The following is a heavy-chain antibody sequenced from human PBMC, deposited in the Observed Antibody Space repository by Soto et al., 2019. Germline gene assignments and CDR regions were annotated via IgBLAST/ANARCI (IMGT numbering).Heavy chain of an antibody. J-gene: IGHJ6*02. V-gene: IGHV1-18*01. CDR3: ARDLGLYWFGELPHYGMDV. D-gene: IGHD3-10*01. CDR1: GYTFTSYG. CDR2: ISAYNGNT. Sequence: QVQLVQSGAEVKKPGASVKVSCKASGYTFTSYGISWVRQAPGQGLEWMGWISAYNGNTNYAQKLQGRVTMTTDTSTSTAYMELRSRRSDDTAVYYCARDLGLYWFGELPHYGMDVWGQGTTVTVSS.